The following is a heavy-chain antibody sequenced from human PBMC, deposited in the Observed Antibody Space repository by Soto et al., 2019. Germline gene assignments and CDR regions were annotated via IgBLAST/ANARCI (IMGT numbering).Heavy chain of an antibody. J-gene: IGHJ5*02. D-gene: IGHD6-13*01. CDR3: AGADSIAATTDNWFDP. CDR1: GGSFSGYY. Sequence: SETLSLTCAVYGGSFSGYYWSWIRQPPGKGLEWIGEINHSGSTNYNPSLKSRVTISVDTSKNQFSLKPSSVTAADTAVYYCAGADSIAATTDNWFDPWGQGTLVTVSS. V-gene: IGHV4-34*01. CDR2: INHSGST.